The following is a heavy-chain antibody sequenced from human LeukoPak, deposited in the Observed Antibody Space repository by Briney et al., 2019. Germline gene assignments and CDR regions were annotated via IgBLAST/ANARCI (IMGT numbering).Heavy chain of an antibody. V-gene: IGHV3-43*02. CDR2: ILGNGGTT. D-gene: IGHD4-23*01. CDR3: AKGTRDYGGLPRWYFDL. Sequence: SGGSLRLSCAASGFTFDDYAMHWVHQAPGKGLEWFSLILGNGGTTYYGDSVKGRFTISRDNSKNSLFLQMFSLRTEDTALYYCAKGTRDYGGLPRWYFDLWGRGTLVTVSS. CDR1: GFTFDDYA. J-gene: IGHJ2*01.